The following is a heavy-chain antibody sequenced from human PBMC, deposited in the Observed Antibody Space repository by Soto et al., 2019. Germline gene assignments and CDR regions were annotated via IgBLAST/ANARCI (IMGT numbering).Heavy chain of an antibody. CDR2: ISTSGATR. CDR3: AWFFGSGFDY. V-gene: IGHV3-48*01. CDR1: GFTFSTDS. J-gene: IGHJ4*02. D-gene: IGHD6-19*01. Sequence: GGSLRLSCLTSGFTFSTDSMNSVRQAPGKGLEWVAHISTSGATRYYADSVKGRFTISRDNAKTSLYLQMDSLRTEDTAVYYCAWFFGSGFDYWGQGTLVTVSS.